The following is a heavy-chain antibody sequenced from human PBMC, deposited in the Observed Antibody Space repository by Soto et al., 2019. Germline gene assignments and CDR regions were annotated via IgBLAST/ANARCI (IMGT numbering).Heavy chain of an antibody. V-gene: IGHV4-59*01. CDR3: ACYSSASCNPAYCFDY. CDR2: IYHSGGT. D-gene: IGHD2-2*01. Sequence: TLSLTCAVSSGSINNYFWGWIRQPPGKGLEWIGYIYHSGGTTYNPSLGSRVAISIDTSKNQFFLNLHSVTAADTAVYYCACYSSASCNPAYCFDYWGRGTLVTISS. J-gene: IGHJ4*02. CDR1: SGSINNYF.